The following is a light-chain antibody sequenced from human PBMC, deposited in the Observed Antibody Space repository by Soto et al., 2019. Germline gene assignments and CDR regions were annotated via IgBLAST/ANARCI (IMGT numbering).Light chain of an antibody. Sequence: DIVMTQSPDSLAVSLGERATLNCKSSQSVLYNANDKNYLAWYQKKAGKPPKLLIYWASTRESGVPDRFSGSGSGTDFTLTISSLQAEDVAVYYCQQYSSTPATFGHGTKVDIK. V-gene: IGKV4-1*01. CDR2: WAS. J-gene: IGKJ3*01. CDR3: QQYSSTPAT. CDR1: QSVLYNANDKNY.